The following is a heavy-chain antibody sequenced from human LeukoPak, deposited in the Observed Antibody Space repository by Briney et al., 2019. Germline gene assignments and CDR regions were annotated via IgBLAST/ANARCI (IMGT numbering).Heavy chain of an antibody. V-gene: IGHV3-30-3*01. D-gene: IGHD1-26*01. Sequence: GRSLRLSCAASGFTFSSYAMHWVRQAPGKGLEWVAVISYDGSNKYYADSVKGRFTISRDNSKNTLYPQMNSLRAEDTAVYYCAGVPKWELPFDYWGQGTLVTVSS. CDR1: GFTFSSYA. CDR2: ISYDGSNK. J-gene: IGHJ4*02. CDR3: AGVPKWELPFDY.